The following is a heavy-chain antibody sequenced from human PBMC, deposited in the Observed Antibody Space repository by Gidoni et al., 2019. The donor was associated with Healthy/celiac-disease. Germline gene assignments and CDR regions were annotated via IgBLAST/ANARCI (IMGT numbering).Heavy chain of an antibody. CDR1: GGSISSYY. CDR2: IYYSGST. Sequence: QVQLQESGPGLVKPSETLSLTCTVSGGSISSYYWSWIRQPPGKGLEWIGYIYYSGSTNYNPSLKSRVTISVDTSKNQFSLKLSSVTAADTAVYYCARDGGYDFWSGSMSQYGMDVWGQGTTVTVSS. V-gene: IGHV4-59*01. D-gene: IGHD3-3*01. J-gene: IGHJ6*02. CDR3: ARDGGYDFWSGSMSQYGMDV.